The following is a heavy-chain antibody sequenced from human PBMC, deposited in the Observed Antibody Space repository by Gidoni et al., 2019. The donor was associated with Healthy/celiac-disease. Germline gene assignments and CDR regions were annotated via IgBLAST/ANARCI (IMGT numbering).Heavy chain of an antibody. J-gene: IGHJ5*02. CDR1: GYTFTSYY. CDR3: ARDPRGRGVTEVSWFDP. D-gene: IGHD3-10*01. CDR2: HNPSGGST. Sequence: QVQLVQSGAEVKKPGASVKVSCKASGYTFTSYYMHWVRQAPGQGLEWMGIHNPSGGSTSYAQKFQGRVTMTRDTSTSTVYMELSSLRSEDTAVYYCARDPRGRGVTEVSWFDPWGQGTLVTVSS. V-gene: IGHV1-46*01.